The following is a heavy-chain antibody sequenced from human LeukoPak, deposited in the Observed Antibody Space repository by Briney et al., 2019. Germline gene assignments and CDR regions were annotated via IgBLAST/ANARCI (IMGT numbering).Heavy chain of an antibody. CDR1: GGSISSYY. CDR3: ARAYYDILTGLKIDAFDI. Sequence: MASETLSLTCTVSGGSISSYYWSWIRQPPGKGLEWIGYIYYSGSTNYNPSLKSRVTISVDTSKNQFSLKLSSVTAADTAVYYCARAYYDILTGLKIDAFDIWGQGTMVTVSS. D-gene: IGHD3-9*01. J-gene: IGHJ3*02. CDR2: IYYSGST. V-gene: IGHV4-59*01.